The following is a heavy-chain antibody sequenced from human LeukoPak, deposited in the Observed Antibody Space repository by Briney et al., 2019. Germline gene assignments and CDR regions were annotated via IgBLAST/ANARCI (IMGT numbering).Heavy chain of an antibody. CDR2: MNPNSGNT. CDR1: GYTFTSYD. V-gene: IGHV1-8*01. Sequence: GASVKVSCKASGYTFTSYDINWVRQATGQGLEWMGWMNPNSGNTGYAQKFQGRVTMTRNTSISTAYMELSSLRSEDTAVYYCARGLRQLVPYYYYIMDVWGQGTTVTVSS. J-gene: IGHJ6*02. CDR3: ARGLRQLVPYYYYIMDV. D-gene: IGHD6-6*01.